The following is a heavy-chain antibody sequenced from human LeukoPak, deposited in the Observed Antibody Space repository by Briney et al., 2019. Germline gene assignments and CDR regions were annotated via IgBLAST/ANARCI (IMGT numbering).Heavy chain of an antibody. D-gene: IGHD6-19*01. CDR3: ARDRSGDYYFDY. J-gene: IGHJ4*02. CDR1: GLTFSDYS. Sequence: GSLRLSCAASGLTFSDYSMTWVRQAPGKGLFWVSGISAGGGSTYYADSVKGRFTLSRDNSKNTVYLQMNSLRAEDTAVYYCARDRSGDYYFDYWGQGTLVTVSS. V-gene: IGHV3-23*01. CDR2: ISAGGGST.